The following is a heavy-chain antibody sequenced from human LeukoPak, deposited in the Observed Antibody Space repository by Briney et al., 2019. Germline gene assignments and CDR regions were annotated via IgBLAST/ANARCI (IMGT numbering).Heavy chain of an antibody. D-gene: IGHD6-19*01. CDR3: ARQSHGVEYSSGGINFDY. Sequence: SETLSLTCTVSGGSISTSNYYWSWIRQPPGKGLEWIGEINHSGSTNYNPSLKSRVTISVDTSKNQFSLKLSSVTAADTAVYYCARQSHGVEYSSGGINFDYWGQGTLVTVSS. CDR2: INHSGST. J-gene: IGHJ4*02. V-gene: IGHV4-39*01. CDR1: GGSISTSNYY.